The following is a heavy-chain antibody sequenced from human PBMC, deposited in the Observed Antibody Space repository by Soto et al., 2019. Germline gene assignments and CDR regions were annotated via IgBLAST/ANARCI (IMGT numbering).Heavy chain of an antibody. CDR3: ARSVAVPGAHIDY. CDR2: VYYTGST. V-gene: IGHV4-59*01. J-gene: IGHJ4*02. Sequence: SETLSLTCIVSGGSISGSYWSWIRQSPGKGLEWLGYVYYTGSTNYSPSLRSRVSISVDTSKNEFSLRLSSVTAAGTAVYFCARSVAVPGAHIDYWGQGTQVTVSS. CDR1: GGSISGSY. D-gene: IGHD6-19*01.